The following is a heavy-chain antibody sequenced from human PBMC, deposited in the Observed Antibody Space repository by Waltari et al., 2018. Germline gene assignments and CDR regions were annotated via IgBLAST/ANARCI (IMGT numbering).Heavy chain of an antibody. Sequence: QVQLRESGPGLVKSSETLSLTCSVSGDSLGTNSWSWVRQSPGKGLEWIGSVHSSGSTDYNPSCRGRVTMSADASKNQFSLTLKSLTAADTATYFCARALWRVGTRGDFFDIWGRGTTVTVS. CDR2: VHSSGST. D-gene: IGHD1-7*01. CDR3: ARALWRVGTRGDFFDI. V-gene: IGHV4-59*01. J-gene: IGHJ3*02. CDR1: GDSLGTNS.